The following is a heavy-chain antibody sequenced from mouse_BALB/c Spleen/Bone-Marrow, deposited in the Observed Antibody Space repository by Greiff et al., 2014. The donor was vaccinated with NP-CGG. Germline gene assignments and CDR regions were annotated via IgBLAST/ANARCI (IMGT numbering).Heavy chain of an antibody. CDR3: ACSRTGGYFES. CDR1: GFNINDFY. Sequence: EVQLQQSGAELVKPGASVRLSCTASGFNINDFYIHWMKQRPEQGLEWIGRIDPANGYTKFDPKFQYKATITADTSSNTANLQLGSLTSEDAAVYDCACSRTGGYFESWGQGTTLTVSS. J-gene: IGHJ2*01. D-gene: IGHD3-3*01. V-gene: IGHV14-3*02. CDR2: IDPANGYT.